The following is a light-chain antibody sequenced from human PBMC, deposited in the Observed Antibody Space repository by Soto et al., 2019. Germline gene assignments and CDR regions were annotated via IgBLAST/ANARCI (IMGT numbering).Light chain of an antibody. V-gene: IGLV2-14*01. CDR1: SGDIGSYNR. CDR3: SSYTAGGTI. CDR2: EVT. J-gene: IGLJ1*01. Sequence: QSVLTQPASVSGSPGQSITISCTGTSGDIGSYNRVSWYQQHPGKAPKLIIYEVTDRPSGVSNRFSGSKSGNTASLTISGLQAEDEAEYYCSSYTAGGTIFGTGTKVTVL.